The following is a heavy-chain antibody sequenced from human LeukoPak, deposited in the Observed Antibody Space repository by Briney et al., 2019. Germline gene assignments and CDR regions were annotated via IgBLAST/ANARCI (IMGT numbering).Heavy chain of an antibody. Sequence: GGSLRLSCAASGFNFANHAMSWVRQTPGKGLEWVSAISGGGDITYYADSVTGRFSISRDNSKDTLFLQMHSLRPGDTAVYYCVREDTPATANYWGQGTLVTISS. CDR2: ISGGGDIT. D-gene: IGHD2-21*02. CDR1: GFNFANHA. CDR3: VREDTPATANY. V-gene: IGHV3-23*01. J-gene: IGHJ4*02.